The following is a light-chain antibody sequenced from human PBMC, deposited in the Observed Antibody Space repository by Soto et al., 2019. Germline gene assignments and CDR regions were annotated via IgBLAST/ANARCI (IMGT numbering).Light chain of an antibody. CDR2: EVS. CDR3: SSYTSSSPVI. CDR1: SSYVGAYHY. Sequence: QSALTQPASVSGSPGQSITISCTGTSSYVGAYHYVSWYQQHPGKAPKLMIYEVSYRPSGVSNRFSGSKSGNTASLTISGLQGEDEADYYCSSYTSSSPVIFGGGTKLTVL. V-gene: IGLV2-14*01. J-gene: IGLJ2*01.